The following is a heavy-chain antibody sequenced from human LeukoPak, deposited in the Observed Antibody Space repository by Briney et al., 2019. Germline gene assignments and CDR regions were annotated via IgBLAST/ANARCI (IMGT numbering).Heavy chain of an antibody. CDR1: GYTFTGYY. CDR2: INPSGGST. Sequence: GASVKVSCKASGYTFTGYYMHWVRQAPGQGLEWMGIINPSGGSTSYAQKFQGRVTMTRDMSTSTVYMELSSLRSEDTAVYYCARVPRGPTDGIAVDHWGQGTLVTVSS. J-gene: IGHJ4*02. D-gene: IGHD6-19*01. V-gene: IGHV1-46*01. CDR3: ARVPRGPTDGIAVDH.